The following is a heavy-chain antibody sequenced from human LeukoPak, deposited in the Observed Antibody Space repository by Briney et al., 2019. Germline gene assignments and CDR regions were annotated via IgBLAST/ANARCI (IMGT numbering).Heavy chain of an antibody. CDR2: IYHSGST. V-gene: IGHV4-4*02. CDR1: GGSISSSNW. J-gene: IGHJ4*02. D-gene: IGHD5-12*01. CDR3: ARGYALGYSGYDVDY. Sequence: SGTLSLTCAVSGGSISSSNWWSWVRQPPGKGLEWIEEIYHSGSTNYNPSLKSRVTISVDKSKNQFSLKLSSVTAADTAVYYCARGYALGYSGYDVDYWGQGTLVTVSS.